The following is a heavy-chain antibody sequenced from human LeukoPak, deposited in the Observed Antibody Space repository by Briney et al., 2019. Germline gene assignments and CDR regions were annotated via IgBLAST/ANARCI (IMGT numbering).Heavy chain of an antibody. V-gene: IGHV4-59*01. Sequence: SETLSLTCTVSGGSISSYYWSWIRQPPGKGLEWIGYIYYSGSTNYNPCLKSRVTISVDTSKNQLSLRLSSVTAADTGVYYCARQYSGSYGFDYWGQGTLVTVSS. CDR3: ARQYSGSYGFDY. CDR2: IYYSGST. J-gene: IGHJ4*02. CDR1: GGSISSYY. D-gene: IGHD1-26*01.